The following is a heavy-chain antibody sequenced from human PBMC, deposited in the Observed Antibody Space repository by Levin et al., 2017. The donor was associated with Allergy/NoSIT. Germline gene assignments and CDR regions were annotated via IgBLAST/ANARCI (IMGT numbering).Heavy chain of an antibody. CDR3: TRDGSSVTGTVPFDY. J-gene: IGHJ4*02. CDR1: GFTFGDYA. Sequence: GGSLRLSCTASGFTFGDYAMSWFRQAPGKGLEWVGFIRSKAYGGTTEYAASVKGRFTISRDDSKSIAYLQMNSLKTEDTAVYYCTRDGSSVTGTVPFDYWGQGTLVTVSS. CDR2: IRSKAYGGTT. V-gene: IGHV3-49*03. D-gene: IGHD1-7*01.